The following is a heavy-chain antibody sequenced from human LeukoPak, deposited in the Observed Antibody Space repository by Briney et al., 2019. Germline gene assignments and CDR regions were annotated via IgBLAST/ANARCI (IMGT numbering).Heavy chain of an antibody. Sequence: GASVKVSCKASGYTFTGYYMHWVRQAPGQGLEWMGWINPNSGGTNYAQKFQGRVTMTRDTSISTAYMELSRLRSDDTAVYYCARDPSAGYYMGYYYYYMDVWGKGTTVTVSS. V-gene: IGHV1-2*02. CDR3: ARDPSAGYYMGYYYYYMDV. CDR1: GYTFTGYY. J-gene: IGHJ6*03. CDR2: INPNSGGT. D-gene: IGHD3-9*01.